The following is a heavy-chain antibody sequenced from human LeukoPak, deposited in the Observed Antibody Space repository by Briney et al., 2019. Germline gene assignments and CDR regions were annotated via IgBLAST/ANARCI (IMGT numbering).Heavy chain of an antibody. V-gene: IGHV5-51*01. D-gene: IGHD1-26*01. Sequence: GESLKISCKGSGYSFTSYWIGWVRQMPGKGLEWMGIIYPGDSDTRYSPSFQGQVTISADKSISTAYLQWSSLKASDTAMYYCARLPIGSRYSGTHKGGFDYWGQGTLVTVSS. CDR3: ARLPIGSRYSGTHKGGFDY. J-gene: IGHJ4*02. CDR1: GYSFTSYW. CDR2: IYPGDSDT.